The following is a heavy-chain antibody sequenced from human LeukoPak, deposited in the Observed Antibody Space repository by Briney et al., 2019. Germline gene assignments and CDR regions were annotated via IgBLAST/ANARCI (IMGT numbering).Heavy chain of an antibody. J-gene: IGHJ6*02. CDR1: GFTFNNYA. V-gene: IGHV3-23*01. CDR2: ISGSGGTT. Sequence: GGSLRLSCAASGFTFNNYAMNWVRQAPGKGLEWVSVISGSGGTTYYADSVKGRFTISRDSSKNTLYLQMNSLRAGDTAVYYCAKVSGGGLYYDGMDVWGQGTTVTVSS. CDR3: AKVSGGGLYYDGMDV. D-gene: IGHD1-14*01.